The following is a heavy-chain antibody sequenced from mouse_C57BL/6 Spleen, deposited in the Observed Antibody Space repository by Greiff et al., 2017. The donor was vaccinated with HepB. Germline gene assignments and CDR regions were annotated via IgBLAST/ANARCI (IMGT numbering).Heavy chain of an antibody. J-gene: IGHJ4*01. Sequence: VQLQQSGAELVKPGASVKMSCKASGYTFTSYWITWVKQRPGQGLEWIGDIYPGSGSTNYNEKFKSKATLTVDTSSSTAYMQLSSLTSEDSAVYYCAREGDPDAMDYWGQGTSVTVSS. CDR1: GYTFTSYW. V-gene: IGHV1-55*01. CDR3: AREGDPDAMDY. CDR2: IYPGSGST.